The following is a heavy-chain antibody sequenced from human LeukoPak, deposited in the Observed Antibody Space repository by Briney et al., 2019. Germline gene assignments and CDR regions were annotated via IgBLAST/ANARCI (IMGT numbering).Heavy chain of an antibody. J-gene: IGHJ1*01. V-gene: IGHV4-30-2*01. D-gene: IGHD6-19*01. CDR2: IYHSGST. Sequence: SETLSLTCTVSGGSISSGGYYWSWIRQPPGKGLEWIGYIYHSGSTYYNPSLKSRVTISVDRSKNQFSLKLSSVTAADTAVYYCAKVSSQWLVQGSEYFQHWGQGTLVTVSS. CDR3: AKVSSQWLVQGSEYFQH. CDR1: GGSISSGGYY.